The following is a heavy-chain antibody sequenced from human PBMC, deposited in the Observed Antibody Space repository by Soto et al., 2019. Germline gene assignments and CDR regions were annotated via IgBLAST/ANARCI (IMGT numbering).Heavy chain of an antibody. CDR3: GSGYLGYFDY. CDR2: MYYSGST. D-gene: IGHD2-21*01. CDR1: GGSISSSSYY. Sequence: SETLSLTCTVSGGSISSSSYYWGWIRQPPGKGLEWIGSMYYSGSTYYNPSLKSGVTISVDTSKNQFSLKLSSVTAADTAVYYCGSGYLGYFDYWGQGTLVTVS. J-gene: IGHJ4*02. V-gene: IGHV4-39*01.